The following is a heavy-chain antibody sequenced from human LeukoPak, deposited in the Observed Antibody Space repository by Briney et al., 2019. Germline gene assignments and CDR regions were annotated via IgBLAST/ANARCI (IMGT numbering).Heavy chain of an antibody. Sequence: PGRSLRLSCAASGFTFSSYAMHWVRQAPGKGLEWVAVISYDGSNKYYADSVKGRFTISRDNSKNTLYLQMNSLRAEDTAVYYCARDRGSYDCWSGISGYYYGMDVWGQGTTVTVSS. V-gene: IGHV3-30-3*01. CDR3: ARDRGSYDCWSGISGYYYGMDV. CDR2: ISYDGSNK. D-gene: IGHD3-3*01. CDR1: GFTFSSYA. J-gene: IGHJ6*02.